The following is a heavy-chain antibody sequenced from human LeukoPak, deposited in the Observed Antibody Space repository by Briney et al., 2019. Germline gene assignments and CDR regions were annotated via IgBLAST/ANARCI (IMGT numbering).Heavy chain of an antibody. CDR1: GRSFRGYY. V-gene: IGHV4-34*01. CDR2: INYSGDT. J-gene: IGHJ1*01. Sequence: SETLSLTCAVYGRSFRGYYWHWIRQPPGRGLEWIGDINYSGDTTYKSSLKSRVSISADASKNQFSLRLSSVTAADTALYYCARGGRDTSALFRTEEFFQEWGQGTLVTVSS. D-gene: IGHD1-1*01. CDR3: ARGGRDTSALFRTEEFFQE.